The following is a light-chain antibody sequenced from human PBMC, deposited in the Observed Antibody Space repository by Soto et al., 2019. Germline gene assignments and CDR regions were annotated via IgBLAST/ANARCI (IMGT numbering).Light chain of an antibody. CDR2: TAS. CDR3: QQSGDTPPWT. CDR1: QSISKY. J-gene: IGKJ1*01. Sequence: DIQMTQSPSSLSASAGDRVIITCRASQSISKYLNWYQHKPGKVPTLLIYTASSLQSGVPSRFSGSGSGTEFTLTISSLQPEDFATYYCQQSGDTPPWTFGQGTKVDIK. V-gene: IGKV1-39*01.